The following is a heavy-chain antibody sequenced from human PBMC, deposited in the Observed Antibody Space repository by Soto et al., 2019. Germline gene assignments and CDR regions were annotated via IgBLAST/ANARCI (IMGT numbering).Heavy chain of an antibody. CDR2: INHSGST. D-gene: IGHD2-8*02. CDR3: ARDKITGLFDY. V-gene: IGHV4-34*01. CDR1: GGSFSGYY. J-gene: IGHJ4*02. Sequence: QVQLQQWGAGLLKPSETLSLTCAVYGGSFSGYYWTWIRQPPGTGLEWIGEINHSGSTNYNPSLKSPVTLSVDTSKNQFPLTPTSVTAADTDVYYCARDKITGLFDYWGQGTLVTVSS.